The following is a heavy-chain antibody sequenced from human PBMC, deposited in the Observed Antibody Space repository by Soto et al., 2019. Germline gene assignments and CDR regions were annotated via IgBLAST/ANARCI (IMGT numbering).Heavy chain of an antibody. CDR1: GYTFTSYG. CDR2: ISAYNGNT. CDR3: ARGSGLRYFEWLLPDYYYYGMDV. J-gene: IGHJ6*02. V-gene: IGHV1-18*01. D-gene: IGHD3-9*01. Sequence: ASVKVSCKASGYTFTSYGISWVRQAPGQGLEWMGWISAYNGNTNYAQKLQGRVTMTTDTSTSTAYMELRSLRSDDTAVYYCARGSGLRYFEWLLPDYYYYGMDVWGQGNTVTVPS.